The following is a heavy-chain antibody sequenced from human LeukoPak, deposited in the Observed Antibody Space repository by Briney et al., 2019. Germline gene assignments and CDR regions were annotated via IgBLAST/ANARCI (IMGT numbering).Heavy chain of an antibody. CDR2: INPSGGSS. CDR1: GYTFTNCF. Sequence: GASVKVSCKASGYTFTNCFIHWVRQAPGQGLEWMGIINPSGGSSIYAQKFQGRVTMTRDTSTSTVYMELSSLRSEDTAVYYCARRHSNYATYYFDYWGQGTLVTVSS. V-gene: IGHV1-46*01. D-gene: IGHD4-11*01. J-gene: IGHJ4*02. CDR3: ARRHSNYATYYFDY.